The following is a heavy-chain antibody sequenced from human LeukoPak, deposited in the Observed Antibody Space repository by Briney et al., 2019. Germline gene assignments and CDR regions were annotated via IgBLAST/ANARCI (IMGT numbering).Heavy chain of an antibody. V-gene: IGHV3-23*01. CDR3: AKDGGTHSGSYDFDY. D-gene: IGHD1-26*01. Sequence: PGGSLRLSCAASGFTFSSYAMSWVRQAPGKGLEWVSAISGSGGSTYYADSVKGRFTISRDNSKNTLYLQMNSLRAEVTAVYYCAKDGGTHSGSYDFDYWGQGTLVTVSS. J-gene: IGHJ4*02. CDR2: ISGSGGST. CDR1: GFTFSSYA.